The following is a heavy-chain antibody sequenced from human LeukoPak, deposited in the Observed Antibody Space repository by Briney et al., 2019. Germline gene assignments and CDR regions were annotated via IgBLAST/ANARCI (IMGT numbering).Heavy chain of an antibody. Sequence: GGSLRLSCASSGFTFSSYAMSWVRQAPGKGLEWVSTIGGTGVRTYYADSVKGRFTISRDNSKNTLYLQMNRLRAEDAAVYYCAKAPVTTCSGAYCYPFDYWGQGTLVTVSS. CDR3: AKAPVTTCSGAYCYPFDY. CDR1: GFTFSSYA. D-gene: IGHD2-21*01. CDR2: IGGTGVRT. V-gene: IGHV3-23*01. J-gene: IGHJ4*02.